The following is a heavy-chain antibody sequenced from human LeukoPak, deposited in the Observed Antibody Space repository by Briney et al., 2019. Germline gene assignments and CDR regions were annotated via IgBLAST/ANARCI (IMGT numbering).Heavy chain of an antibody. J-gene: IGHJ4*02. D-gene: IGHD4-17*01. CDR3: TTEAGDYGDYDVDY. CDR2: IKSKTDGGTT. Sequence: GGSLRLSCAASGFTFSNAWMSWVRQAAGKGLEWVGRIKSKTDGGTTDYAAPVKGRFTISRDDSKNTLYLQMNSLKTEDTAVYYCTTEAGDYGDYDVDYWGQGTLVTVSS. V-gene: IGHV3-15*01. CDR1: GFTFSNAW.